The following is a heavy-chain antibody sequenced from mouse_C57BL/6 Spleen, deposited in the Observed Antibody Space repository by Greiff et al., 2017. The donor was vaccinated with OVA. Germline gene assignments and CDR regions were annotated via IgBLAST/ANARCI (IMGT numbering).Heavy chain of an antibody. CDR1: GYSFTGYY. Sequence: VQLQQSGPELVKPGASVKISCKASGYSFTGYYMNWVKQSPEKSLEWIGEINPSTGGTTYNQKFKAKATLTVDKSSSTAYMQLKSLTSEDSAVYYCARRNYYGSSRYAMDYWGQGTSVTVSS. CDR3: ARRNYYGSSRYAMDY. D-gene: IGHD1-1*01. CDR2: INPSTGGT. J-gene: IGHJ4*01. V-gene: IGHV1-42*01.